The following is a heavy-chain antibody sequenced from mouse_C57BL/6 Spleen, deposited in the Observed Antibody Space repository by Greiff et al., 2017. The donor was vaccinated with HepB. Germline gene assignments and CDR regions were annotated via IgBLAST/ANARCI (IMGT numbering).Heavy chain of an antibody. CDR1: GYTFPSYW. CDR2: IDPSDSYT. CDR3: ARSRRDYDGGYFDV. V-gene: IGHV1-50*01. Sequence: QVQLQQPGAELVTPGASVKLSCKASGYTFPSYWMQWVKQRPGQGLEWIGEIDPSDSYTNYNQKFKGKATLTVDTSSSTAYMQLSSLTSEDSAVYYCARSRRDYDGGYFDVWGTGTTVTVSS. D-gene: IGHD2-4*01. J-gene: IGHJ1*03.